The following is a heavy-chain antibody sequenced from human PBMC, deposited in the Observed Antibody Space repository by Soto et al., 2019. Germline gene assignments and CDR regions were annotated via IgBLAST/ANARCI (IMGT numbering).Heavy chain of an antibody. CDR1: GGSFSGYY. CDR3: AINNIVVVVAATYNWLDP. CDR2: INHSGST. V-gene: IGHV4-34*01. D-gene: IGHD2-15*01. Sequence: SETLSLTCAVYGGSFSGYYWSWIRLPPGKGLEWIGEINHSGSTNYNPSLKSRVTISVDTSKNQFSLKLSSVTAADTAVYYCAINNIVVVVAATYNWLDPWGQVTRGTVSS. J-gene: IGHJ5*02.